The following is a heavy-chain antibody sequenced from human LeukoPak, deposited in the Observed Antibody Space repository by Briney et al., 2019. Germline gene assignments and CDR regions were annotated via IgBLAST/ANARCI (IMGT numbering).Heavy chain of an antibody. J-gene: IGHJ4*02. CDR3: ARWGNDYSQFDS. CDR1: GFTFSSYA. Sequence: GGSLRLSCAASGFTFSSYAMSWVRQAPGKGLEWVSAISGSGGSTYYADSVKGRFTISRDNSKNTLFLQMSSLRTGDTAVYFCARWGNDYSQFDSWGQGTLVTVS. D-gene: IGHD4-11*01. CDR2: ISGSGGST. V-gene: IGHV3-23*01.